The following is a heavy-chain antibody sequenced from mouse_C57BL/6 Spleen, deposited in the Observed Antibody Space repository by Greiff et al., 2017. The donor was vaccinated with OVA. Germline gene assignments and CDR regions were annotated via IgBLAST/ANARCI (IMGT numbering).Heavy chain of an antibody. CDR2: ISYDGSN. CDR1: GYSITSGYY. Sequence: DVQLQESGPGLVKPSQSLSLTCSVTGYSITSGYYWNWIRQFPGNQLEWMGYISYDGSNNYNPSLKNRISITRDTSKNQSFLKLNSVTTEDTATYYCERGGVNPAWFAYWGQGTLVTVSA. V-gene: IGHV3-6*01. J-gene: IGHJ3*01. CDR3: ERGGVNPAWFAY. D-gene: IGHD2-12*01.